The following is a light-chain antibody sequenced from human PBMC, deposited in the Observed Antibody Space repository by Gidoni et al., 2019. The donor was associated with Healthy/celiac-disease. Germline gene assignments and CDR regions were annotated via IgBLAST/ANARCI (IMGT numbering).Light chain of an antibody. V-gene: IGKV1-39*01. J-gene: IGKJ1*01. Sequence: DIQMTQFPSSLSASVGDRVTIPCRASQSISSYLNWYQQKPGKAPKLLIYAASSLQSVFPSRFSGSGSGTDFTLTISSLQPEDFATYYCQQSYSTRCTFGQGTKVEIK. CDR1: QSISSY. CDR2: AAS. CDR3: QQSYSTRCT.